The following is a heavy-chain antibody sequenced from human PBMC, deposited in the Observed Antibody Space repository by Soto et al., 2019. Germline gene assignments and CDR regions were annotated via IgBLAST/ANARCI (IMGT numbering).Heavy chain of an antibody. CDR1: GGTFSSYA. Sequence: QVQLVQSGAEVKKPGSSVKVSCKASGGTFSSYAISWVRQAPGQGLEWMGGIIPIFGTANYAQKFQGRVTITADEFTGQGYMELGRLRSEETAVFYLAKSLTICGGDWYSSLFGPWGQGTLVTVSS. CDR3: AKSLTICGGDWYSSLFGP. J-gene: IGHJ5*02. V-gene: IGHV1-69*12. CDR2: IIPIFGTA. D-gene: IGHD2-21*02.